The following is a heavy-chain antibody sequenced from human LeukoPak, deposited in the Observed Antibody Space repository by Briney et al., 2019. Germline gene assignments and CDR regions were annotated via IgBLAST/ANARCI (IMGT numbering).Heavy chain of an antibody. CDR1: GGSISSYY. D-gene: IGHD2-2*01. CDR3: ARGKIGYCSSTSCYGAFDY. CDR2: IYYSGST. J-gene: IGHJ4*02. Sequence: SETLSLTCTVSGGSISSYYWSWIRQPPGKGLEWIGYIYYSGSTNYNPSLKCRVTISVDTSKNQFSLKLSSVTAADTAVYYCARGKIGYCSSTSCYGAFDYWGQGTLVTVSS. V-gene: IGHV4-59*08.